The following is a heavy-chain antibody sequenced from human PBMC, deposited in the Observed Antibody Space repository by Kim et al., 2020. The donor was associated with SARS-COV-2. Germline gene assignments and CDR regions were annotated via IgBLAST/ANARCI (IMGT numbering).Heavy chain of an antibody. Sequence: GGSLRLSCAASGFYFDDYAMHWVRQAPGKGLEWVSGVSWNSVTIAYADSVKGRFTISRDNAKYSLYLQMDSLRPEDTALYYCVKGHGSGSFSGIYFYYCMDAWGQGTTVTVSS. D-gene: IGHD3-10*01. J-gene: IGHJ6*02. CDR3: VKGHGSGSFSGIYFYYCMDA. CDR1: GFYFDDYA. V-gene: IGHV3-9*01. CDR2: VSWNSVTI.